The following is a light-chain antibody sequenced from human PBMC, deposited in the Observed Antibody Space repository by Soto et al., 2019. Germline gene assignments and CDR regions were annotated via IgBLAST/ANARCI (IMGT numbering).Light chain of an antibody. J-gene: IGKJ2*01. V-gene: IGKV1-12*01. Sequence: DIRMTQSQSSVSAFVGDRVTITCRASQGISTWLAWYQQKPGKAPKLLIYAASRLQSGVPSRFSGSGSGTDFSLTSSSLQPEDFATYYCQQANHIPPYTFGQGTKVEIK. CDR2: AAS. CDR1: QGISTW. CDR3: QQANHIPPYT.